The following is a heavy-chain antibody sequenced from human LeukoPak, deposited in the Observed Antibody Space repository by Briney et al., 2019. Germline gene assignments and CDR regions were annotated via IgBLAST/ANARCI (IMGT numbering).Heavy chain of an antibody. Sequence: ASVKVSCKASGYTFTGYYMHWVRQAPGQGLEWMGWINPNSDGTNYAQQFQGWVTMTRDTSISTAYMELSRLRSDDTAVYYCARNYGDPRYDYYGMDVWGQGTTVTVSS. CDR1: GYTFTGYY. CDR3: ARNYGDPRYDYYGMDV. V-gene: IGHV1-2*04. D-gene: IGHD4-17*01. CDR2: INPNSDGT. J-gene: IGHJ6*02.